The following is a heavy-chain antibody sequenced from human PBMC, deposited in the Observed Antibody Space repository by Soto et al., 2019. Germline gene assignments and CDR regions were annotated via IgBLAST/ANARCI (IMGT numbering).Heavy chain of an antibody. CDR1: GFTFRYYV. D-gene: IGHD2-8*01. Sequence: EVQLLESGGGLVQPGGSLRLSCAASGFTFRYYVMSWVRQTPGKGLEWVSGLSGSGDSTYYADSVRGRFTISRDNANNTLYLQMNSLRAEDTALYYCAKDCGKMALDYWGQGALVTVSS. J-gene: IGHJ4*02. CDR2: LSGSGDST. V-gene: IGHV3-23*01. CDR3: AKDCGKMALDY.